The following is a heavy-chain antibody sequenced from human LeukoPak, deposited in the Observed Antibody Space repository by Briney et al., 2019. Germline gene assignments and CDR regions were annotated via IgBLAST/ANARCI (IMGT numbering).Heavy chain of an antibody. CDR2: IYPGDSDI. CDR3: ARQRIVGAAYYFDY. CDR1: GYSFTSYW. D-gene: IGHD1-26*01. Sequence: GESLKISCKGSGYSFTSYWIAWVRQMPGKGLEWMGIIYPGDSDIRYSPSFQGQVTISADKPISTAYLQWSSLKASDTAMYYCARQRIVGAAYYFDYWGQGTLVTVSS. J-gene: IGHJ4*02. V-gene: IGHV5-51*01.